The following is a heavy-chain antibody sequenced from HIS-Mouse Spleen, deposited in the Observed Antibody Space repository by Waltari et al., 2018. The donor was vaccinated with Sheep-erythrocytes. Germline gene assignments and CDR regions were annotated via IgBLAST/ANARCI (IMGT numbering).Heavy chain of an antibody. V-gene: IGHV3-30*18. J-gene: IGHJ4*02. CDR1: GFTFSSYG. CDR2: ISYDGSNK. D-gene: IGHD3-16*01. CDR3: AKDAYYDYVWGSYSFDY. Sequence: AASGFTFSSYGMHWVRQAPGKGLEWMAVISYDGSNKYYADSVTGRFTISRDNSKNTLYLQMNSLRAEDTAVYYCAKDAYYDYVWGSYSFDYWGQGTLVTVSS.